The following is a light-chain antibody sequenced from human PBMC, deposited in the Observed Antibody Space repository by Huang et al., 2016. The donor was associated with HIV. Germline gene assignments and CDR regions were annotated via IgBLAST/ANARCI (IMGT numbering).Light chain of an antibody. J-gene: IGKJ5*01. CDR2: GAS. CDR3: QQANSIPSIT. V-gene: IGKV1-12*02. Sequence: DIQMTQSPSSVSASVGDRVTITCRASQSISNWLAWYQQKPGKAPKLLIYGASSLQSWVVSRFSGSGSGTNVNLTISSLQPEDYATYYYQQANSIPSITFGQGTRLEIK. CDR1: QSISNW.